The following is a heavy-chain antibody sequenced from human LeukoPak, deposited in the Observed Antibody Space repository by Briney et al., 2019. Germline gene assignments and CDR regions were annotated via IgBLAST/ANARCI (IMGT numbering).Heavy chain of an antibody. Sequence: SETLSLTCTVSGGSISSGGHYWSWIRQHPGKGLEWIAYISYSGSTYCNPSLKSRIIISVDTSKNRFSLKLSSVTAADTAVYFCARGAFNYYDTIGYSNDAFDIWGQGTMVTVSS. D-gene: IGHD3-22*01. CDR3: ARGAFNYYDTIGYSNDAFDI. V-gene: IGHV4-31*03. CDR2: ISYSGST. J-gene: IGHJ3*02. CDR1: GGSISSGGHY.